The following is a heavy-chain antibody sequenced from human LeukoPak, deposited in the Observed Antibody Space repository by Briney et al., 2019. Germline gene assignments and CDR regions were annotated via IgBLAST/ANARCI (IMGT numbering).Heavy chain of an antibody. J-gene: IGHJ4*02. CDR3: ARANSVYGDFDY. D-gene: IGHD4-17*01. CDR2: IFPDGRT. V-gene: IGHV3-53*01. Sequence: GGSLRLSCTMSGLTVNDNYMSWVRQSPGKGLEWVSVIFPDGRTYQADSVKGRFTISRDRPKNTLFLQMNSLRADDTALYHCARANSVYGDFDYWGQGILVTVSS. CDR1: GLTVNDNY.